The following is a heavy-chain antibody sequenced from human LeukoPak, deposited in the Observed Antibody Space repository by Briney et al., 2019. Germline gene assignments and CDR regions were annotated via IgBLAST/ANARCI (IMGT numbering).Heavy chain of an antibody. V-gene: IGHV3-30*02. Sequence: GGSLRLSCVASGFTFSSYGMHWVRQAPGKGLEWVAFIRYDGSNKYYADSVKGRFTISRDNSKNTLYLQMNSLRAEDTAVYYCAKDARPVSYNWFDPWGQGTLVTVSS. CDR2: IRYDGSNK. CDR1: GFTFSSYG. J-gene: IGHJ5*02. CDR3: AKDARPVSYNWFDP. D-gene: IGHD6-6*01.